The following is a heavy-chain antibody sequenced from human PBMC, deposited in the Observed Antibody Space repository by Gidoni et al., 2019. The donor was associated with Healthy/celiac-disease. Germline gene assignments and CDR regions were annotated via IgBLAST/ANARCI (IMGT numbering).Heavy chain of an antibody. CDR2: IWYDGSNK. D-gene: IGHD4-17*01. Sequence: RSLRLSCAASGFTFSSYGMHWVRQAPGKGLEWVAVIWYDGSNKYYADSVKGRFTISRDNSKNTLYLQMNSLRAEDTAVYYCARAIYGAKGYFDYWGQGTLVTVSS. J-gene: IGHJ4*02. V-gene: IGHV3-33*01. CDR1: GFTFSSYG. CDR3: ARAIYGAKGYFDY.